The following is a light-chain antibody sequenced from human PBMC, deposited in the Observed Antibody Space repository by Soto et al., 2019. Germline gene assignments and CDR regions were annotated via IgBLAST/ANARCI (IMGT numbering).Light chain of an antibody. CDR1: QSVSSN. V-gene: IGKV3-15*01. J-gene: IGKJ1*01. Sequence: EIVMTQSPATLSVSPGERATLSCRASQSVSSNLAWYQQKPCQAPRLLIYGASTRATGIPARFSGSGSGTEFTLTISSLQPEDFAVYYCQQYNNWSPWTFGQGTKVEIK. CDR3: QQYNNWSPWT. CDR2: GAS.